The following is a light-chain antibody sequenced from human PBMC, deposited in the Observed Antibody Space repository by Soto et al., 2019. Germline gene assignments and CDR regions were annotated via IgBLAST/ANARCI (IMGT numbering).Light chain of an antibody. Sequence: QSALTQPASVSGSPGQSITISCTGTSSDIGGYNYVSWYQQHPGKAPKLMIYEVSNRPSGVSNRFSGSKSGNTASLTISGLQAEDEADYYGTSYTSSSTNYVFGTVTKLTVL. J-gene: IGLJ1*01. V-gene: IGLV2-14*01. CDR3: TSYTSSSTNYV. CDR2: EVS. CDR1: SSDIGGYNY.